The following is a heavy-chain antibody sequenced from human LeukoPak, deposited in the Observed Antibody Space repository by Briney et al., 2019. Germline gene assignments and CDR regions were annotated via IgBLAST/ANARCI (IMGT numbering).Heavy chain of an antibody. J-gene: IGHJ4*02. CDR1: GFTVGSNY. D-gene: IGHD6-13*01. CDR3: AKDRWHQLVSYPHHY. CDR2: IYSDDTT. V-gene: IGHV3-66*02. Sequence: GGSLRLSCSASGFTVGSNYMSWVRQAPGKGLEWVSVIYSDDTTYYAESVKGRITISRDNSKNTLYLQMNSLRAEDTAVYYCAKDRWHQLVSYPHHYWGQGTLVSVSS.